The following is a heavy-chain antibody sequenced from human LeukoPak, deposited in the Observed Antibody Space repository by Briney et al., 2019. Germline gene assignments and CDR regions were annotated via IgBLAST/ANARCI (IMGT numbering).Heavy chain of an antibody. Sequence: PGGSLRLSCAASGFTVSTIYMTWVRQAPGKGLEWVSYISSSGSTIYYADSVKGRFTISRDNAKNSLYLQMNSLRAEDTAVYYCARDAIAAADPNWFDPWGQGTLVTVSS. CDR1: GFTVSTIY. CDR2: ISSSGSTI. V-gene: IGHV3-11*01. CDR3: ARDAIAAADPNWFDP. D-gene: IGHD6-13*01. J-gene: IGHJ5*02.